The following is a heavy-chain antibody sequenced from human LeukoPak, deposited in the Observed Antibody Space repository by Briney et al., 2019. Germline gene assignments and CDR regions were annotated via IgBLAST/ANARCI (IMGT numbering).Heavy chain of an antibody. CDR1: GGSIINNY. CDR3: ARGSLYHYVDV. D-gene: IGHD2-15*01. Sequence: SETRSLTCTVSGGSIINNYWKWIRQSPGKGLEWIGYIYHNGATNYNPSLRSRVTISLDTSKSQFSLKLSSVTAADTAIYYCARGSLYHYVDVWGKGTTVTVSS. CDR2: IYHNGAT. V-gene: IGHV4-59*01. J-gene: IGHJ6*03.